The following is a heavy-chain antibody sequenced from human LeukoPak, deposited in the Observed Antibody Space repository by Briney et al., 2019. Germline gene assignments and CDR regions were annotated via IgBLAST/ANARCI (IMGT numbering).Heavy chain of an antibody. CDR3: AKGATIFSDRYYFDY. CDR2: MNPNSGNT. Sequence: ASVKVSCKASGYTFTSYDINWVRQATGQGLEWMGWMNPNSGNTGYAQKFQGRVTMTRNTSISTAYMELSSLRSEDTAVYYCAKGATIFSDRYYFDYWGQGTLVTVSS. J-gene: IGHJ4*02. V-gene: IGHV1-8*01. D-gene: IGHD3-9*01. CDR1: GYTFTSYD.